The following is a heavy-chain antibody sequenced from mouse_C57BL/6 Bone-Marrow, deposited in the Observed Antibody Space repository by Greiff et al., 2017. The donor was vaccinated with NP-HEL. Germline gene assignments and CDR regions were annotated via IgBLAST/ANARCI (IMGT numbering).Heavy chain of an antibody. CDR1: GFTFTDYY. CDR2: IRNKANGYTT. D-gene: IGHD2-4*01. V-gene: IGHV7-3*01. Sequence: EVKLVESGGGLVQPGGSLSLSCAASGFTFTDYYMSWVRQPPGKALEWLGFIRNKANGYTTEYSASVKGRFTISRDNSQSILYLQMNALRAEDSDTYYCARYRRLRRYFDVWGTGTTVTVSS. CDR3: ARYRRLRRYFDV. J-gene: IGHJ1*03.